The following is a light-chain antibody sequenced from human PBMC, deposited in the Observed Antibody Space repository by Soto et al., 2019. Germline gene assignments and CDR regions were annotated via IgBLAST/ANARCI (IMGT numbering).Light chain of an antibody. V-gene: IGKV1-5*03. Sequence: DIHMTQSPSTLSASVGDRVTITCRASQGISSWLAWYQQKPGKAPKVLIYKASGLQSGVPSRFSGSGSGTEFTLTISSLQPDDFATYYCQQYNSYSRTFGQGTKLEIK. J-gene: IGKJ2*01. CDR3: QQYNSYSRT. CDR1: QGISSW. CDR2: KAS.